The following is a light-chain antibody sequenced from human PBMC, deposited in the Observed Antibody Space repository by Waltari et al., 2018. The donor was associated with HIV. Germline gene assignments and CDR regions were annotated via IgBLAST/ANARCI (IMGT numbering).Light chain of an antibody. CDR3: CSYAGRVVV. CDR1: SSDCGSYNL. Sequence: QSALTQPASVSGSPGQSITISCTGTSSDCGSYNLFSWYQQHPGKAPQLMIYEGSKRPSGVSNRFSGSKSGNTASLTISGLQAEDEADYYCCSYAGRVVVFGGGTKLTVL. J-gene: IGLJ2*01. CDR2: EGS. V-gene: IGLV2-23*01.